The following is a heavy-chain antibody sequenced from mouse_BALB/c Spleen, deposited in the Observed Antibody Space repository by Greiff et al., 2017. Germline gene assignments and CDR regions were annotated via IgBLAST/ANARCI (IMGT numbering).Heavy chain of an antibody. D-gene: IGHD2-4*01. V-gene: IGHV5-17*02. Sequence: EVKLVESGGGLVQPGGSRKLSCAASGFTFSSFGMHWVRQAPEKGLEWVAYISSGSSTIYYADTVKGRFTISRDNPKNTLFLQMTSLRSEDTAMYYCARSTMITTGYLDYWGQGTTLTVSS. CDR3: ARSTMITTGYLDY. CDR1: GFTFSSFG. J-gene: IGHJ2*01. CDR2: ISSGSSTI.